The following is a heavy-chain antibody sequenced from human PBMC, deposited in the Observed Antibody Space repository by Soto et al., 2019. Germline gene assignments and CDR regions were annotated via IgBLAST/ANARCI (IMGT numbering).Heavy chain of an antibody. J-gene: IGHJ6*02. CDR3: ARDSHPYYDFWIAYYYYGMDV. D-gene: IGHD3-3*01. CDR1: GFTVSSNY. CDR2: IYSGGST. V-gene: IGHV3-53*01. Sequence: EVQLVESGGGLIQPGGSLRLSCAASGFTVSSNYMSWVRRAPGKGLEWVSVIYSGGSTYYADSVKGRFTISRDNSKNTLYLQMNSLRAEDTAVYYCARDSHPYYDFWIAYYYYGMDVWGQGTTVTVSS.